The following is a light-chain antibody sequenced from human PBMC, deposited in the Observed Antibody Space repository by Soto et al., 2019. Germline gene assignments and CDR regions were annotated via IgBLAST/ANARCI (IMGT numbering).Light chain of an antibody. Sequence: EIVRAQSPASLSVSPGESATLSCRASQSVSSNLAWHQQKPGQAPRILMYDASTRATGISARFSGSGSGTDFTLTISSLQPEDFATYFCQQSYSTPITFGQGTRLEIK. J-gene: IGKJ5*01. CDR2: DAS. V-gene: IGKV3-15*01. CDR3: QQSYSTPIT. CDR1: QSVSSN.